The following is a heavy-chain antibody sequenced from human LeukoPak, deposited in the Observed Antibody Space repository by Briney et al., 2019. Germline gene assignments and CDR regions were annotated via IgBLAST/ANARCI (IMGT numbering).Heavy chain of an antibody. J-gene: IGHJ4*02. CDR2: INHSGST. Sequence: SETLSLTCAVYGGSFSGYYWSWIRQPPGKGLEWIGEINHSGSTNYNPSLKSRVTISVDTSKNQFSLKLSSVTAADTAVYYCAREGRYSGGYWGHYFDYWGQGTLVTVSS. CDR3: AREGRYSGGYWGHYFDY. D-gene: IGHD1-26*01. V-gene: IGHV4-34*01. CDR1: GGSFSGYY.